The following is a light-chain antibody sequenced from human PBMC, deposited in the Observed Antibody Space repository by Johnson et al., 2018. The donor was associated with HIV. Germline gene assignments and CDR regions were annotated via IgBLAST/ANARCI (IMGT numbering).Light chain of an antibody. CDR3: GTWDSRLNVYL. V-gene: IGLV1-51*01. Sequence: QSVLTQPPSVSAAPGQKVTISCSGSSSNIGNNYVSWYQQLPGTAPKLLIYDNNKRPSGIPDRFSGSKSATSATLGISGLQTGDEADYYCGTWDSRLNVYLFGTGTKVTVL. CDR2: DNN. J-gene: IGLJ1*01. CDR1: SSNIGNNY.